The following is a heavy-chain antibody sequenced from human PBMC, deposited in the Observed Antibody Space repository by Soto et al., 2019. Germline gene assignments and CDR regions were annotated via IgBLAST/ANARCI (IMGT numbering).Heavy chain of an antibody. J-gene: IGHJ4*02. Sequence: SETLSLTCTVSGGSISSYYWSWIRQPPGKGLEWIGYIYYSGSTNYNPSLKSRVTISVDTSKNQFSLKLSSVTAADTAVYYCARDDGFQWGQGTLVTVSS. CDR3: ARDDGFQ. CDR1: GGSISSYY. CDR2: IYYSGST. V-gene: IGHV4-59*01.